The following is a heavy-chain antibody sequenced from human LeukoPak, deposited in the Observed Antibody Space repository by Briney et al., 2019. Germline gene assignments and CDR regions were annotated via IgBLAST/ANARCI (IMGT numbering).Heavy chain of an antibody. J-gene: IGHJ6*01. D-gene: IGHD4-23*01. CDR2: IHYSGST. V-gene: IGHV4-59*01. CDR3: ARELGATVVNYGMDV. Sequence: SETLPLTCTVSGGSISNYYWSWIWQPPGKGLEWIGYIHYSGSTNYNPSLKSRVTISVDTSKNQLSLKLTSMTAADTAVYYCARELGATVVNYGMDVWGQGTTVTVSS. CDR1: GGSISNYY.